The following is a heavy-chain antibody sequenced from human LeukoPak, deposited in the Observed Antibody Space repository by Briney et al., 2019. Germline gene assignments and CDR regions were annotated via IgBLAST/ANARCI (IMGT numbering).Heavy chain of an antibody. CDR3: ARRMVRGVPDY. V-gene: IGHV4-39*07. J-gene: IGHJ4*02. CDR2: VYYSGST. Sequence: SETLSLTCSVSGGSINSSNYHWGWIRQPPGKGLEWIGSVYYSGSTYYNPSLKSRVTISVDTSKNQFSLKLSSVTAADTAVYYCARRMVRGVPDYWGQGTLVTVSS. CDR1: GGSINSSNYH. D-gene: IGHD3-10*01.